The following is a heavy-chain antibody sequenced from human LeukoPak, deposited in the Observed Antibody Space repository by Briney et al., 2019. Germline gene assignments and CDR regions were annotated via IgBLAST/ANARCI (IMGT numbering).Heavy chain of an antibody. D-gene: IGHD3-22*01. CDR2: IIPIFGTA. J-gene: IGHJ4*02. CDR3: ARDMYYYDSSGYYYFDY. V-gene: IGHV1-69*05. Sequence: SVKVSCKASGGTFSSYAISWVRQAPGQGLEWMGGIIPIFGTANYAQKFQGRVTITTDESTSTAYMELSSLRSEDTAVYYCARDMYYYDSSGYYYFDYWGQGTLVTVSS. CDR1: GGTFSSYA.